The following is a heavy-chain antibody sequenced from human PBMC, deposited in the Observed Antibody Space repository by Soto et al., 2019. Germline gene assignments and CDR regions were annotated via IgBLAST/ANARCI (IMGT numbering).Heavy chain of an antibody. V-gene: IGHV3-48*03. J-gene: IGHJ4*02. CDR1: GFTFSSYE. Sequence: GGSLRLSCAASGFTFSSYEMNWVRQAPGEGLEWVSYISSGNTIYYADSVKGRFTISRDNAKNSLFLQMNSLRAEDTAVYYCVRVHSESNALGYWGQGTLV. CDR3: VRVHSESNALGY. CDR2: ISSGNTI. D-gene: IGHD3-16*01.